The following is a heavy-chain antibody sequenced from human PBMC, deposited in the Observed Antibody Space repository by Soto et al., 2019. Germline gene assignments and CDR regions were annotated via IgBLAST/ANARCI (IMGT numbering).Heavy chain of an antibody. CDR2: IIPILGIA. Sequence: GASVKVSCKASVGTFSSYTISWVRQAPGQGLEWMGRIIPILGIANYAQKFQGRVTITADKSTSTAYMELSSLRSEDTAVYYCARDWNYYDSNSGYWGQGTLVTVSS. D-gene: IGHD3-22*01. CDR1: VGTFSSYT. J-gene: IGHJ4*02. CDR3: ARDWNYYDSNSGY. V-gene: IGHV1-69*04.